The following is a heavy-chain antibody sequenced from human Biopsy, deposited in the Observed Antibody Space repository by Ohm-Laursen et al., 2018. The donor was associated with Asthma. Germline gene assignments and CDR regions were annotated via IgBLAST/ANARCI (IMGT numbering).Heavy chain of an antibody. CDR3: ARCQGRGIQLWSLDP. J-gene: IGHJ5*02. Sequence: SDTLSLTCTVSGGSISSDYWSWLRQSPGKGLEWIGYINNSGNTNYNPSLKSRVTISLDTSKNHFSLRLSFVTAADTAVCFCARCQGRGIQLWSLDPWGQGILVTGSS. CDR2: INNSGNT. D-gene: IGHD5-18*01. CDR1: GGSISSDY. V-gene: IGHV4-59*07.